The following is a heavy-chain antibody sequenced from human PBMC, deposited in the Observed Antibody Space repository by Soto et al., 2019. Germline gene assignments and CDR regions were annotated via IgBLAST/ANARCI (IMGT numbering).Heavy chain of an antibody. CDR1: GFTFSSYW. V-gene: IGHV3-74*01. J-gene: IGHJ6*02. CDR2: INSDGSST. Sequence: GGSLRLSCAASGFTFSSYWMHWVRQAPGKGLVWVSRINSDGSSTSYADSVKGRFTISRDNAKNTLYLQMNSLRAEDTAVYYCAKRRGYDFWSGYYSSPYYYYGMDVWGQGTTVTVSS. CDR3: AKRRGYDFWSGYYSSPYYYYGMDV. D-gene: IGHD3-3*01.